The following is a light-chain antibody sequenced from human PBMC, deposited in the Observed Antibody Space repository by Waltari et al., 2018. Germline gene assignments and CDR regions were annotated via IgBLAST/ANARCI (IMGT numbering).Light chain of an antibody. CDR2: DVS. CDR1: SSDVGPYNY. V-gene: IGLV2-14*03. CDR3: SSYISSSTLEL. Sequence: QSALTQPASVSGSPGQSTSISCTGTSSDVGPYNYVSWYQQHPGKAPKLMIFDVSTRPSGVSNRFSGSKSGNTASLTISGLQAEDEADYYCSSYISSSTLELFGGGTSLTVL. J-gene: IGLJ2*01.